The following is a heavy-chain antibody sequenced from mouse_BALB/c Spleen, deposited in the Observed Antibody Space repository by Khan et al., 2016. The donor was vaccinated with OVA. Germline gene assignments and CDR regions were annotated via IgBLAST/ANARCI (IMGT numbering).Heavy chain of an antibody. J-gene: IGHJ1*01. CDR3: ASGDYCYFAF. CDR2: IDPYTGDP. D-gene: IGHD2-13*01. Sequence: QVQLVQSGPELMKPGESVKISCKASGYTIKNYGMNWVKQAPEKGLKWMGRIDPYTGDPTYADNFKGRFAFSLETSASTAYLQINNLKYEDTAIYYCASGDYCYFAFWGAGTTVTVSA. CDR1: GYTIKNYG. V-gene: IGHV9-3-1*01.